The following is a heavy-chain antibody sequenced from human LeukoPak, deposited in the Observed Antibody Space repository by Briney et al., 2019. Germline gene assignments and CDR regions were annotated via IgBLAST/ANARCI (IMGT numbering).Heavy chain of an antibody. CDR2: IIPIFGTA. J-gene: IGHJ4*02. Sequence: GASVKVSCKASGGTFSSYAISWVRQAPGQGLEWMGGIIPIFGTANYAQKFQGRVTITADESTSTAYMELSSLRSEDTAVYYCARDLGDIVVVPAAKRHFQFVYWGQGTLVTVSS. D-gene: IGHD2-2*01. CDR3: ARDLGDIVVVPAAKRHFQFVY. CDR1: GGTFSSYA. V-gene: IGHV1-69*13.